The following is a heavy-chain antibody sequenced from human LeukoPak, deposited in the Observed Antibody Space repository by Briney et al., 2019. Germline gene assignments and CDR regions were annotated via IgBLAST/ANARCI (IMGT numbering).Heavy chain of an antibody. J-gene: IGHJ5*02. CDR1: GGSFSGYY. D-gene: IGHD6-19*01. Sequence: SETLSLTCAVYGGSFSGYYWSWIRQPPGKGLEWIGRIYTSGSTNYNPSLKSRVTMSVDTSKNQFSLKLSSVTAADTAVYYCARDSSGWYALNWFDPWGQGTLVTVSS. CDR2: IYTSGST. CDR3: ARDSSGWYALNWFDP. V-gene: IGHV4-4*07.